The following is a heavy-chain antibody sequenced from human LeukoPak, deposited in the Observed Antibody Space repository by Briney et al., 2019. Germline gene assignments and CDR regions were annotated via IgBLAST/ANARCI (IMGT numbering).Heavy chain of an antibody. J-gene: IGHJ4*02. CDR2: FDPEDGET. D-gene: IGHD5-12*01. CDR3: ATDIPAGYSGYPPPFDY. Sequence: ASVKVSCKVSGYTLNELSMHWVRQAPGKGLEWMGGFDPEDGETIYAQKFQGRVTMTEDTSTDTAYMELSSLRSEDTAVYYCATDIPAGYSGYPPPFDYWGQGTLVTVSS. CDR1: GYTLNELS. V-gene: IGHV1-24*01.